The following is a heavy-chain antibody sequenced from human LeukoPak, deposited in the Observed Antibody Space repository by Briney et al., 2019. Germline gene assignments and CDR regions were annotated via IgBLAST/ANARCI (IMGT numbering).Heavy chain of an antibody. CDR3: ARFYDSSGYYYFDY. V-gene: IGHV4-31*03. CDR2: IYYSGST. Sequence: SQTLSLTCTVSGGSISSGGYYWSWIRQHPGKGLEWIGYIYYSGSTDYNPSLKSRVSISIDLSKNQFSLRLSSVTAADTAVYYCARFYDSSGYYYFDYWGQGTLVTVSS. J-gene: IGHJ4*02. CDR1: GGSISSGGYY. D-gene: IGHD3-22*01.